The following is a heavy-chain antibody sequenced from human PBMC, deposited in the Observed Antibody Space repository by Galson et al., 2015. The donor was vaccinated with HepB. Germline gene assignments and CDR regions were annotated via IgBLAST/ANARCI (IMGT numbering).Heavy chain of an antibody. D-gene: IGHD2-15*01. CDR1: GYTFTSYD. CDR3: ARGEPPRYCSGGSCYSFGY. Sequence: QSGAEVKKPGESLKISCKASGYTFTSYDINWVRQATGQGLEWMGWMNPNSGNTGYPQKFQGRVTMTRNTSISTAYMELSSLRSEDTAVYYCARGEPPRYCSGGSCYSFGYWGQEPWSPSPQ. J-gene: IGHJ4*01. CDR2: MNPNSGNT. V-gene: IGHV1-8*01.